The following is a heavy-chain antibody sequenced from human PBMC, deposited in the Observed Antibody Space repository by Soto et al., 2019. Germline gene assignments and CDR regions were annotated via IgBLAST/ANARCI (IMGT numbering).Heavy chain of an antibody. CDR3: ARGYDVNSELDY. J-gene: IGHJ4*02. CDR1: GGTFRGYA. CDR2: ILPTSVTP. V-gene: IGHV1-69*01. D-gene: IGHD3-22*01. Sequence: QVQLVQSGAEVKKPGSSVKVSCQASGGTFRGYAISWVRQAPGQGLEWLGGILPTSVTPNYAQKFQGRVTLTADESTNTAFLELSSLRSAHPAVYYCARGYDVNSELDYWGQGTLVTVSS.